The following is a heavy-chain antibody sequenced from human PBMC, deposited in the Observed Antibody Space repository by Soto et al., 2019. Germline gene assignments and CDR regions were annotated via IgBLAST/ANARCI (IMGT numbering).Heavy chain of an antibody. CDR2: INHSGST. D-gene: IGHD2-15*01. CDR1: GGSFSGYY. CDR3: ARTKVSATHAFDI. Sequence: SETLSLTCAVYGGSFSGYYWSWIRQPPGKGLEWIGEINHSGSTNYNPSLKSRVTISLDTSKNQFSLKLSSVTAADTAVYYCARTKVSATHAFDIWGQGTMVTVSS. J-gene: IGHJ3*02. V-gene: IGHV4-34*01.